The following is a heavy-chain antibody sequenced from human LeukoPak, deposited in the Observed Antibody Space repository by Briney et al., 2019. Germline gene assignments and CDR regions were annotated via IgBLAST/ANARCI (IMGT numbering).Heavy chain of an antibody. CDR1: GDSISRSSDY. CDR2: VYYIGST. J-gene: IGHJ5*02. CDR3: ARLLSPGWFDP. D-gene: IGHD2/OR15-2a*01. V-gene: IGHV4-39*01. Sequence: PSETLSLTCTVSGDSISRSSDYWGWIRQPPGKGPEWIGSVYYIGSTFYNPSLKSRLTISIDTSKNQFSLSLSATAADTAVYYCARLLSPGWFDPWGQGTLVTVSS.